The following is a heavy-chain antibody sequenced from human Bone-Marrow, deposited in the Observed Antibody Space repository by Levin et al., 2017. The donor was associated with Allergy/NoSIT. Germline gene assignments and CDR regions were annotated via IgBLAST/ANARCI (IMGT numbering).Heavy chain of an antibody. V-gene: IGHV1-69*06. CDR3: ATGRLGYCSSTSCYTPSYYYYGMDV. CDR1: GGTFSSYA. Sequence: VASVKVSCKASGGTFSSYAISWVRQAPGQGLEWMGGIIPIFGTANYAQKFQGRVTITADKSTSTAYMELSSLRSEDTAVYYCATGRLGYCSSTSCYTPSYYYYGMDVWGQGTTVTVSS. CDR2: IIPIFGTA. D-gene: IGHD2-2*02. J-gene: IGHJ6*02.